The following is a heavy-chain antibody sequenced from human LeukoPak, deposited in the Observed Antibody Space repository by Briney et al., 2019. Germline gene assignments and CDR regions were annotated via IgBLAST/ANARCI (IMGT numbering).Heavy chain of an antibody. D-gene: IGHD2-15*01. CDR2: ISNDGSNK. CDR3: AKGGGSIGRSYYFDY. J-gene: IGHJ4*02. Sequence: PGRSLRLSCAASGFQFSTYGMHWVRQAPGKGLEWVAAISNDGSNKFYTDSVKGRFTISRDNPKSTMNLQMNSLRAEDTAVYYCAKGGGSIGRSYYFDYWGQGILVTVSS. V-gene: IGHV3-30*18. CDR1: GFQFSTYG.